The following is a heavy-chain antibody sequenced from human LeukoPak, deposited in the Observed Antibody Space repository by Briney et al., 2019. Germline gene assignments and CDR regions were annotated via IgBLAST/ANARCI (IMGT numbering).Heavy chain of an antibody. D-gene: IGHD6-19*01. CDR3: ARQYDSGWYKGYFQY. V-gene: IGHV4-34*01. J-gene: IGHJ1*01. CDR2: INPSRSS. CDR1: GGSFSGYY. Sequence: PSETLSLTCGVSGGSFSGYYWSWIRQPPGKGLEWIGEINPSRSSNYNPSLKSRVTISVDTSKKQLSLKLSSVTAADTAVYYCARQYDSGWYKGYFQYWGQGTLVTVSS.